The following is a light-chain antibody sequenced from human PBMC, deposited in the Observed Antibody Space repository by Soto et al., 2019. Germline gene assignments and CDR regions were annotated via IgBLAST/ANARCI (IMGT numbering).Light chain of an antibody. CDR2: EAS. CDR1: QSISTW. V-gene: IGKV1-5*03. CDR3: QQYHSYSLT. J-gene: IGKJ4*01. Sequence: DIQMTQSPSTLSASVGDTVTITCRASQSISTWLAWYQQKPEIAPKLLIYEASNLESGVPSSFSGSGSGTEFTLTISSLQPDDFATYYCQQYHSYSLTFGGGTKVDIK.